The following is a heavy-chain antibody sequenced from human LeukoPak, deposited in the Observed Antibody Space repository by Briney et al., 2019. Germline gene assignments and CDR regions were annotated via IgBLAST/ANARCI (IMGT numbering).Heavy chain of an antibody. CDR1: GYSFTSHW. D-gene: IGHD6-6*01. J-gene: IGHJ6*03. CDR2: IYPGDSDT. CDR3: ARHNGVMGSSSGFAEFVSPYYYYMDV. V-gene: IGHV5-51*01. Sequence: GESLKISCKGSGYSFTSHWIGWVRQMPGKGLEWMGIIYPGDSDTRYSPCFQGQVTISADKSISTASLQWSSLKASDTAMYYCARHNGVMGSSSGFAEFVSPYYYYMDVWGKGTTVTVSS.